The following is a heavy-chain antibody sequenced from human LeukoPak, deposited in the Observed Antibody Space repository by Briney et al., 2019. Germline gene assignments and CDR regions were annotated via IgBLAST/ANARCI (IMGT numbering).Heavy chain of an antibody. J-gene: IGHJ4*02. V-gene: IGHV1-69*04. D-gene: IGHD3-22*01. CDR3: ARTVVYYDSSGYCA. CDR1: GGTSSSYA. CDR2: IIPILGIA. Sequence: SVKVSCTASGGTSSSYAISWVRQAPGQGLEWMGRIIPILGIANYAQKFQGRVTITADKSTSTAYMELSSLRSEDTAVYYCARTVVYYDSSGYCAWGQGTLVTVSS.